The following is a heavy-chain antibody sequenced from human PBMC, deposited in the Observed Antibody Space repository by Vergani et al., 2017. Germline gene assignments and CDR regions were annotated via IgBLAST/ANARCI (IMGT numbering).Heavy chain of an antibody. V-gene: IGHV3-23*01. Sequence: EVQLLESGGGLVQPGGSLRLSCAASGFTFSSYAMSWVRQAPGKGLEWVSAISGSGGSTYYADSVKGRFTISRDNSKNTLYLQMNSLSAEDTAVYYCAKDKEQWLVTRYYYGMYVWGQGTTVTVSS. J-gene: IGHJ6*02. CDR1: GFTFSSYA. D-gene: IGHD6-19*01. CDR3: AKDKEQWLVTRYYYGMYV. CDR2: ISGSGGST.